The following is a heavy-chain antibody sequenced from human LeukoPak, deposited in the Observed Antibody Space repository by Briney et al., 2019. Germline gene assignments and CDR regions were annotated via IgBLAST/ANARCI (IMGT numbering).Heavy chain of an antibody. CDR3: AKPNGSGSYYVNWFDP. CDR2: ISYDGSNK. Sequence: GRSLRLSCAASGFTFSSYGMHWVRQAPGKGLEWVAVISYDGSNKYYADSVKGRFTISRDNSKNTLYLQMNSLRAEDTAVYYCAKPNGSGSYYVNWFDPWSQGTLVTVSS. CDR1: GFTFSSYG. V-gene: IGHV3-30*18. J-gene: IGHJ5*02. D-gene: IGHD3-10*01.